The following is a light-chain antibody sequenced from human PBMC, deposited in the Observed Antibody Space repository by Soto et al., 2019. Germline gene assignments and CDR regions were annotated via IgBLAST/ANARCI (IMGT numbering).Light chain of an antibody. J-gene: IGLJ1*01. Sequence: QSVLTQQPSASGTPGQRVTLSCSGSSSNIGSNYVYWYQQLPGRAPKLLIYRNNQRPSGVPDRFSGSKSGTSASLAISGLRSEYEADYYCAAWDDSLSGHYVFGTGTKVTVL. V-gene: IGLV1-47*01. CDR1: SSNIGSNY. CDR3: AAWDDSLSGHYV. CDR2: RNN.